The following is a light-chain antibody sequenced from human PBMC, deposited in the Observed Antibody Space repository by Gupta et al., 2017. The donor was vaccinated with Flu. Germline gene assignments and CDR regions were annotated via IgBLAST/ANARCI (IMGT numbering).Light chain of an antibody. V-gene: IGKV3-15*01. CDR1: QSVGSN. J-gene: IGKJ2*01. Sequence: VSPGERATLSCRASQSVGSNLAWYQQKPGQAPRLLIYGASTRATGIPARFSGSGSGTEFTLTISSLQSEDFAVYRCQQYNNWPSNTFGQGTKLEIK. CDR2: GAS. CDR3: QQYNNWPSNT.